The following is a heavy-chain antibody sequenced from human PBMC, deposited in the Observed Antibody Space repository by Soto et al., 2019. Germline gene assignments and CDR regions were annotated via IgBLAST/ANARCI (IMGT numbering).Heavy chain of an antibody. D-gene: IGHD1-26*01. V-gene: IGHV5-51*01. CDR1: GYSFTSYW. CDR2: IYPGDSDT. CDR3: ARHRQTIVGATHAFDI. Sequence: GESLKISCKGSGYSFTSYWIGWVRQMPGKGLEWMGIIYPGDSDTRYSPSFQGQVTISADKSISTAYLQWSSLKASDTAMYYCARHRQTIVGATHAFDIWGQGTMVTV. J-gene: IGHJ3*02.